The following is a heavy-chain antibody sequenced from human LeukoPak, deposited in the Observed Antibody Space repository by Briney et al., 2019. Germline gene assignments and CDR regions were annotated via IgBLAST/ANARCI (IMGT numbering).Heavy chain of an antibody. CDR3: TTEHDYGGNSLDY. CDR2: IKSKTDGGTT. CDR1: GFTFSNAW. D-gene: IGHD4-23*01. J-gene: IGHJ4*02. Sequence: PGGSLRLSCAASGFTFSNAWMSWVRQAPGKGLEWVGRIKSKTDGGTTDYAAPVKGRYTISRDDSKNTLYLQMNSLKTEDTAVYYCTTEHDYGGNSLDYWGQGTLVTVSS. V-gene: IGHV3-15*01.